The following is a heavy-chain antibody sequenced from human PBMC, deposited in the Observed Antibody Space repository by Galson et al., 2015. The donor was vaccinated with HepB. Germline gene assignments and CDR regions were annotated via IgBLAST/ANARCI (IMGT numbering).Heavy chain of an antibody. J-gene: IGHJ2*01. Sequence: QHPGKGLEWIGYIYYSGSTYYNPSLKSRVTISVDTSKNQFSLKLSSVTAADTAVYYCARDPVVFGGRWYFDLWGRGTLVTVSS. V-gene: IGHV4-31*02. CDR2: IYYSGST. D-gene: IGHD3-22*01. CDR3: ARDPVVFGGRWYFDL.